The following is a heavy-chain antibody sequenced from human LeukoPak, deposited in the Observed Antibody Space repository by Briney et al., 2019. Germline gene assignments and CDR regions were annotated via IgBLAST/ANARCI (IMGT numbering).Heavy chain of an antibody. CDR3: ASCHCTYGVCYGECEYFQH. J-gene: IGHJ1*01. CDR2: ISPYSGKT. CDR1: GYTFTSYG. Sequence: ASVKVSCKASGYTFTSYGIIWVRQAPGQGLEWMGWISPYSGKTNYAQKLQGRITMTTDTSTSTAYMELRSLRSDDTAVYYCASCHCTYGVCYGECEYFQHWGQGTLVTVSS. D-gene: IGHD2-8*01. V-gene: IGHV1-18*01.